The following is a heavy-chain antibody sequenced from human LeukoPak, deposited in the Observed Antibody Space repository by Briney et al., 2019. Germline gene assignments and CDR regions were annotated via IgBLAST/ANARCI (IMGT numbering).Heavy chain of an antibody. V-gene: IGHV4-34*01. J-gene: IGHJ6*04. D-gene: IGHD3-10*01. CDR3: ARVSGSYSYNYYYYGMDV. CDR1: GGSFSGYY. CDR2: INHRGST. Sequence: SETLSLTCAVYGGSFSGYYWSWIRQPPGKGLEWIGEINHRGSTNYNPSLKSRFTISVDTSKNQFSLKLSSVTAADTAVYYCARVSGSYSYNYYYYGMDVWGKGTTVTVSS.